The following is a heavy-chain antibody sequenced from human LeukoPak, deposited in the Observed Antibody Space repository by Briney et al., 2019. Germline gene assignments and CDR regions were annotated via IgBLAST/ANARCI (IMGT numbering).Heavy chain of an antibody. Sequence: PGGSLRLSCAASGFTFSSYAMHWVRQAPGKGLEWVAVISYDGSNKYYADSVTGRFTISRDNAKNTLYLQMSSLRAEDTAVYYCERDRDLRHARYSSSWPYYYYGVDVWGQGTTVTVSS. CDR2: ISYDGSNK. CDR3: ERDRDLRHARYSSSWPYYYYGVDV. V-gene: IGHV3-30-3*01. D-gene: IGHD6-13*01. CDR1: GFTFSSYA. J-gene: IGHJ6*02.